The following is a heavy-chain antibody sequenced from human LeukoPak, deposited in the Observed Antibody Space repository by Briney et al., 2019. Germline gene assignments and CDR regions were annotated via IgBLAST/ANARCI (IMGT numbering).Heavy chain of an antibody. D-gene: IGHD3-10*01. CDR1: GFTFSDYY. Sequence: GGSLRLSCAASGFTFSDYYMSWVRQAPGKGLEWVSVIYSGGSTYYADSVKGRFTISRDNSKNTLYLQMNSLRAEDTAVYYCASLIWFGELLDPFDYWGQGTLVTVSS. V-gene: IGHV3-66*01. J-gene: IGHJ4*02. CDR3: ASLIWFGELLDPFDY. CDR2: IYSGGST.